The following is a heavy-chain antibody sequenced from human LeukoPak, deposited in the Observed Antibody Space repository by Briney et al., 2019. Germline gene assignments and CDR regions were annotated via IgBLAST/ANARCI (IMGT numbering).Heavy chain of an antibody. CDR2: INPSGGST. CDR1: GYTFTSYY. J-gene: IGHJ4*02. Sequence: ASVKVSCKASGYTFTSYYMHWVRQAPGQGLEWMGIINPSGGSTSYAQKFQGRVTMTRDTYTSTVYMELSSLSSEDTAVYYCARDRGSGWYRYYFDYWGQGTLVTVSS. D-gene: IGHD6-19*01. V-gene: IGHV1-46*01. CDR3: ARDRGSGWYRYYFDY.